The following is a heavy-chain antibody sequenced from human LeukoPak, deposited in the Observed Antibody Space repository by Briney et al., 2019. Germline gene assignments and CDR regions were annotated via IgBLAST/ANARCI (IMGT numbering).Heavy chain of an antibody. CDR2: IKQDGSEK. CDR3: ASTQTFDY. Sequence: GGSLRLSCAASGFTFSNYWMSWVRQAPGKGLEWVANIKQDGSEKYYADSVKGRLTISRENDKSSLYLQLNSLRVEDTAVYHCASTQTFDYWGQGTLVTVSS. J-gene: IGHJ4*02. CDR1: GFTFSNYW. V-gene: IGHV3-7*05.